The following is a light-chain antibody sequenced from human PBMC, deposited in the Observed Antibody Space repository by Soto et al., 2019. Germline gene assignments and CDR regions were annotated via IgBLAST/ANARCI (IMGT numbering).Light chain of an antibody. Sequence: QSVLTQPPSASGTPGQRVTISCSGSRSNIRSNYVYWYQQFPGTAPKLLIYRNNQRPSGVPDRFSGSKSGTSASLAISGLRSEDEADYYCAAWDDSLSGRLFGGGTKVTVL. CDR1: RSNIRSNY. J-gene: IGLJ2*01. CDR3: AAWDDSLSGRL. CDR2: RNN. V-gene: IGLV1-47*01.